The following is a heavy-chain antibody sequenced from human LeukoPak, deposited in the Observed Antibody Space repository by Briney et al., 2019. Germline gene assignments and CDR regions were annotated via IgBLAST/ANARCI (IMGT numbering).Heavy chain of an antibody. Sequence: ASVKVSCKASGYSFTTYGVTWVRQAPGQGLEWMGWINTYSGNTNYAQRLLGRVTMTTDTSTSTAYLELRSLRADDTAVYYCARNSHGYRSAWLQFNFDYWGQGTLVTVSS. CDR1: GYSFTTYG. J-gene: IGHJ4*02. V-gene: IGHV1-18*01. CDR2: INTYSGNT. D-gene: IGHD6-19*01. CDR3: ARNSHGYRSAWLQFNFDY.